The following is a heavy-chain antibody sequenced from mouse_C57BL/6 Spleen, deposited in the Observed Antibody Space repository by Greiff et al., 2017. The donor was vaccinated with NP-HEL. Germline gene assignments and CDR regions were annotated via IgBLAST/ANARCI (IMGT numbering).Heavy chain of an antibody. CDR2: ISYDGSN. Sequence: EVQRVESGPGLVKPSQSLSLTCSVTGYSITSGYYWNWIRQFPGNKLEWMGYISYDGSNNYNPSLKNRISITRDTSKNQFFLKLNSVTTEDTATYYCARPYYSNYDFAYWGQGTLVTVSA. V-gene: IGHV3-6*01. CDR3: ARPYYSNYDFAY. CDR1: GYSITSGYY. J-gene: IGHJ3*01. D-gene: IGHD2-5*01.